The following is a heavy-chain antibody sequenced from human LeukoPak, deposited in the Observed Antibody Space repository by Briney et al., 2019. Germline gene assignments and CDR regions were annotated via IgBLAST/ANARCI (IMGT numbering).Heavy chain of an antibody. Sequence: GSLRLSCAASGFTFSSYWMSWVRQAPGKGLEWVANIKQDGSEKYYVDSVKGRFTISRDNAKNSLYLQMNSLRAEDTAVYYCARGPSSGLSRKTYYYYYMDVWGKGTTVTVSS. D-gene: IGHD3-22*01. CDR3: ARGPSSGLSRKTYYYYYMDV. CDR1: GFTFSSYW. CDR2: IKQDGSEK. J-gene: IGHJ6*03. V-gene: IGHV3-7*01.